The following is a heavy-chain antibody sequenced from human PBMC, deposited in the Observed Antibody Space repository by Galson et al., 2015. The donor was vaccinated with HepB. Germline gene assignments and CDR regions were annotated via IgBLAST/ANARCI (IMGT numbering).Heavy chain of an antibody. CDR2: INPSGGST. J-gene: IGHJ4*02. V-gene: IGHV1-46*01. CDR1: GYTFTSYG. CDR3: ARAPYCSGGSCYGRLSDY. D-gene: IGHD2-15*01. Sequence: SVKVSCKASGYTFTSYGISWVRQAPGQGLEWMGIINPSGGSTSYAQKFQGRVTMTRDTPTSTVYMELSSLRSEDTAVYYCARAPYCSGGSCYGRLSDYWGQGTLVTVSS.